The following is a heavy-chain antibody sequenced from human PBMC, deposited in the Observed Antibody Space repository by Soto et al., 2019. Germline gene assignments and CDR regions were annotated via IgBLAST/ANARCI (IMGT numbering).Heavy chain of an antibody. J-gene: IGHJ6*02. D-gene: IGHD6-13*01. CDR2: IGTAGDT. V-gene: IGHV3-13*01. CDR1: GFTFSSYD. CDR3: ARAGPSSWYPPTSLYYYYGMDV. Sequence: PGGSLKLSCAASGFTFSSYDMHWVRQATGKGLEWVSAIGTAGDTYYPGSVKGRFTISRENAKNSLYLQMNSLRAEDTAVYYCARAGPSSWYPPTSLYYYYGMDVWGQGTTVTVSS.